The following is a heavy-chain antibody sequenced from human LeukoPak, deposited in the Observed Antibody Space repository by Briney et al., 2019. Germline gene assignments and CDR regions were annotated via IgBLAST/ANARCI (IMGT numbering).Heavy chain of an antibody. CDR3: ARASGLLRVFDY. V-gene: IGHV4-39*07. J-gene: IGHJ4*02. Sequence: SETLSLTCTVSGGSISSSSYYWGWIRQPPGKGLEWIGSIYYSGSTYYNPSLKSRVTISVDTSKNQFSLKLSSVTAADTAVYYCARASGLLRVFDYWGQGTLVTVSS. CDR2: IYYSGST. CDR1: GGSISSSSYY. D-gene: IGHD3-22*01.